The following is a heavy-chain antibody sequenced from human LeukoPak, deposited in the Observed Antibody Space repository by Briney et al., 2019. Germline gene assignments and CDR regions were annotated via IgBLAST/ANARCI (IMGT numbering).Heavy chain of an antibody. V-gene: IGHV2-5*01. CDR2: IYWNDDK. D-gene: IGHD3-10*01. J-gene: IGHJ5*02. CDR3: ALPHYYYGSGGNWFDP. CDR1: GFSLSTSGVG. Sequence: SGPTLVNPTQTLTLTCTFSGFSLSTSGVGVGWIRQPPGKALEWLALIYWNDDKRYSPSLKSRLTITKDTPKNQVVLTMTNMDPVDTATYYCALPHYYYGSGGNWFDPWGQGTLVTVSS.